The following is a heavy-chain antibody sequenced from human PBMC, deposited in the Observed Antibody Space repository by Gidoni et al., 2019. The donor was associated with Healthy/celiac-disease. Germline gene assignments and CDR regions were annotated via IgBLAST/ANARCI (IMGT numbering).Heavy chain of an antibody. Sequence: EVQLVESGGGLVKPGGSLRLSCAASGFTFSSYSMNWVRQAPGKGLEWVSSISSSSSYIYYADSVKGRFTISRDNAKNSLYLQMNSLRAEDTAVYYCASSSIAAEDYYYGMDVWGQGTTVTVSS. V-gene: IGHV3-21*01. J-gene: IGHJ6*02. CDR3: ASSSIAAEDYYYGMDV. CDR1: GFTFSSYS. D-gene: IGHD6-6*01. CDR2: ISSSSSYI.